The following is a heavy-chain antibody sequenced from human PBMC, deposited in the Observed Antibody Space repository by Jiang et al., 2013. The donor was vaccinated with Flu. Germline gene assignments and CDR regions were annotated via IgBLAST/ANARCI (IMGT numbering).Heavy chain of an antibody. J-gene: IGHJ4*02. V-gene: IGHV4-4*07. D-gene: IGHD6-19*01. CDR3: ARRPRYSSGLFDF. Sequence: GPGLVKPSETLSLTCAVSGGSISSYYWSWIRQPAGKGLEWIGRIYTSGSTNYNPSLKSRATQSVDTSKNQFSLKLRSVTAADTGVYYCARRPRYSSGLFDFWGQGTLVTASS. CDR1: GGSISSYY. CDR2: IYTSGST.